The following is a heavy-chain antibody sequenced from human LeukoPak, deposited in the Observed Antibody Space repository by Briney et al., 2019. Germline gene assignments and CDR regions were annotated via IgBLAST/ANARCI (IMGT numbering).Heavy chain of an antibody. Sequence: ASVKVSCKVSGYTLTELSMHWVRQAPGKGLEWMGGFDTEDGETIYAQKFQGRVTMTEDTSTDTAYMELSSLRSEDTAVYYCATGFGSSGPAVLRFLEWRQSYAFDIWGQGTMVTVSS. J-gene: IGHJ3*02. D-gene: IGHD3-3*01. V-gene: IGHV1-24*01. CDR2: FDTEDGET. CDR3: ATGFGSSGPAVLRFLEWRQSYAFDI. CDR1: GYTLTELS.